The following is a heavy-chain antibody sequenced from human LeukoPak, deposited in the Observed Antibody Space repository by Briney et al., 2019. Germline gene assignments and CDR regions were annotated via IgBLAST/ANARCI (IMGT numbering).Heavy chain of an antibody. J-gene: IGHJ4*02. CDR1: GFTFSSYS. CDR2: ISSSSSYI. D-gene: IGHD2-2*01. Sequence: GVLGLSCAASGFTFSSYSMNWVRQAPGKGLEWVSSISSSSSYIYYADSVKGRFTISRDNAKNSLYLQMNSLRAEDTAVYYCARAPTVLVGYCSSSSCQADYWGQGTLVTVSS. V-gene: IGHV3-21*01. CDR3: ARAPTVLVGYCSSSSCQADY.